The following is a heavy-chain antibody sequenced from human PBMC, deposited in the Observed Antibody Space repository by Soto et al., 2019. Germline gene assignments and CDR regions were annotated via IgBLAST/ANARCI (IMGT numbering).Heavy chain of an antibody. D-gene: IGHD2-2*01. Sequence: QLQLQESGPRLVKPSETLSLTCSVSGGSISSSSYSWGWIRQPPGKGLEWIGTIYYSGSTHYNPSLEGRVAISADTPNNQLSLRLSSVTAADTSVYYCGRQPGHCGSTTCFGYYSVDVCGQGNTVTVS. CDR3: GRQPGHCGSTTCFGYYSVDV. CDR2: IYYSGST. V-gene: IGHV4-39*01. CDR1: GGSISSSSYS. J-gene: IGHJ6*02.